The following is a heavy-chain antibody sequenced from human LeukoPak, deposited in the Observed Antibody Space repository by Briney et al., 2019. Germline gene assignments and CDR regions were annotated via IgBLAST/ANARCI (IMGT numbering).Heavy chain of an antibody. Sequence: GGSLRLSCAASGFTFSSYGMHWVRQAPGKGLEWVAFIRYDGSNKYYADSVKGRFTISRDNSKNTLYLQMNSLRAEDTAVYYCAKGPRGPSAPEPAQTSNFDYWGQGTLVTVSS. CDR2: IRYDGSNK. V-gene: IGHV3-30*02. D-gene: IGHD1-14*01. J-gene: IGHJ4*02. CDR1: GFTFSSYG. CDR3: AKGPRGPSAPEPAQTSNFDY.